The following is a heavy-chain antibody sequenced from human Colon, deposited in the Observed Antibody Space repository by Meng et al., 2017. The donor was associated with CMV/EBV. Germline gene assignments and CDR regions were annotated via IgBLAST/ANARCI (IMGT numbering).Heavy chain of an antibody. D-gene: IGHD6-13*01. J-gene: IGHJ6*02. CDR2: IKSKLDGGTT. CDR1: GFTFNAYA. Sequence: GGSLRLSCTASGFTFNAYAMTWVRQAPGKGLEWIGRIKSKLDGGTTDYAAPVKGRFSLSRDDSKNTLYLQMNSLKTEDTAVYYCAAITAAAVTLYGMDVWGLGTTVTVSS. CDR3: AAITAAAVTLYGMDV. V-gene: IGHV3-15*01.